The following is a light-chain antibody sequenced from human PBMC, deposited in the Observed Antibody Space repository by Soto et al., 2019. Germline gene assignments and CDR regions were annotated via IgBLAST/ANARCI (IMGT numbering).Light chain of an antibody. CDR1: QTISSDY. CDR3: EQYSNSPGT. J-gene: IGKJ1*01. CDR2: GIF. V-gene: IGKV3-20*01. Sequence: ENVLTQSPGTLSLSPGERATISCRATQTISSDYLAWYQQKPGQAPRLLIYGIFNRATGIPDRFSASGSGTDFTLTISRLEPEDFAVYYCEQYSNSPGTFGQGTKVDIQ.